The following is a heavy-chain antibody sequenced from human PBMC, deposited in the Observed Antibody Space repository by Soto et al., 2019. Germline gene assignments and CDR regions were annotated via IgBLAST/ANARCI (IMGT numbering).Heavy chain of an antibody. CDR3: AFLYDFWSGYYRGPCD. CDR1: GFTFTSSA. CDR2: IVVGSGNT. D-gene: IGHD3-3*01. V-gene: IGHV1-58*02. Sequence: GASVKVSCKASGFTFTSSAMQWVRQARGQRLEWIGWIVVGSGNTNYAQKFQDRVTITRDISTSTAYMELRSLRSDDTAVYYCAFLYDFWSGYYRGPCDWGQGTLVTVSS. J-gene: IGHJ4*02.